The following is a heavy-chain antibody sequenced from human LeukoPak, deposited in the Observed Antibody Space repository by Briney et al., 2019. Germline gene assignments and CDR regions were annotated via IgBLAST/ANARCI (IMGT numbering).Heavy chain of an antibody. V-gene: IGHV1-2*02. J-gene: IGHJ4*02. Sequence: ASVKVSCKASGHTFTGYYMHWVRQAPGQGLEWMGWINPNSGGTNYAQNFQGRVTMTRDTSISTAYMELSRLRSDDTAVYYCARQSGTYWGLDYWGQGTLVTISS. CDR2: INPNSGGT. D-gene: IGHD1-26*01. CDR3: ARQSGTYWGLDY. CDR1: GHTFTGYY.